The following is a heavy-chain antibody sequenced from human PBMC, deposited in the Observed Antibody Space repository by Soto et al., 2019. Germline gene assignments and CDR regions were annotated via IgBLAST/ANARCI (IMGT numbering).Heavy chain of an antibody. CDR2: ISSSSSYI. J-gene: IGHJ6*02. V-gene: IGHV3-21*01. CDR1: GFTFSSYS. D-gene: IGHD6-13*01. Sequence: GGSLRLSCAASGFTFSSYSMNWVRQAPGKGLEWVSSISSSSSYIYYADSVKGRFTISRDNAKNSLYPQMNSLRAEDTAVYYCARQAAATGEKYYYHYGMDVWGQGTTVTVSS. CDR3: ARQAAATGEKYYYHYGMDV.